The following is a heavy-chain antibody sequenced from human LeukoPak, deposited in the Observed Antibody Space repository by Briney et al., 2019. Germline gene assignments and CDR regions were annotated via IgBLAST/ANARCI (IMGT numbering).Heavy chain of an antibody. CDR1: GGSISSYY. V-gene: IGHV4-59*01. Sequence: SETLSLTCTVSGGSISSYYWSWIRQPPGKGLEWIGYIYYSGSTNYNPSLKSRVTISVDTSKNQFSLKLSSVTAADTAVYCCARYCSGGSCLNWFDPWGQGTLVTVSS. CDR3: ARYCSGGSCLNWFDP. D-gene: IGHD2-15*01. J-gene: IGHJ5*02. CDR2: IYYSGST.